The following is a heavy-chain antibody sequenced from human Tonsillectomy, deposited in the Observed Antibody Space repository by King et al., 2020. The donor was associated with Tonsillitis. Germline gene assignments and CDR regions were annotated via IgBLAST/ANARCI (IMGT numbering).Heavy chain of an antibody. Sequence: VQLPQWGAGLLKPSETLSLTCAVYGGSFSGYYWSWIRQPPGKGLEWIGEINHSGSTNYNPSLKSRVTISVDTSKNQFSLKLSSVTAADTAVYYCARGRRYFDLWGRGTLVTVSS. CDR3: ARGRRYFDL. V-gene: IGHV4-34*01. J-gene: IGHJ2*01. CDR2: INHSGST. CDR1: GGSFSGYY.